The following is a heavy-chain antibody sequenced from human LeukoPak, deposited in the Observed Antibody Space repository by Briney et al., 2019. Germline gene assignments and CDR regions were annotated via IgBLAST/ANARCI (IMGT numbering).Heavy chain of an antibody. CDR1: GGSISSYY. J-gene: IGHJ6*02. V-gene: IGHV4-4*07. D-gene: IGHD3-22*01. CDR2: IYSSGST. CDR3: ARDTSSGYYYYYGMDV. Sequence: SETLSLTCTASGGSISSYYWSWIRQPAGRGLEWIGRIYSSGSTNYNPSLKSRVTISVDTSKNQFSLKLSSVTAADTAVYYCARDTSSGYYYYYGMDVWGQGTTVTVSS.